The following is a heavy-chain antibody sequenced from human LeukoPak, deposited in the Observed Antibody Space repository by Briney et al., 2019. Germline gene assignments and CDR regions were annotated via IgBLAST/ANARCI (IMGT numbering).Heavy chain of an antibody. CDR3: AKRGVVIRVILVGFHKEAYYFDS. D-gene: IGHD3-22*01. CDR2: ISGRGSRT. J-gene: IGHJ4*02. V-gene: IGHV3-23*01. CDR1: GITLSNYG. Sequence: GGSLRLSCAVSGITLSNYGMSWVRQAPGKGLEGVAGISGRGSRTNYADSVKGRFTISTDHPKNTLYLQMNSLRAEDTAVYFCAKRGVVIRVILVGFHKEAYYFDSWGQGALVTVSS.